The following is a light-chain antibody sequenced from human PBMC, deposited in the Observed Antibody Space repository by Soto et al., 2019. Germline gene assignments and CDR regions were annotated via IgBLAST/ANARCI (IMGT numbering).Light chain of an antibody. Sequence: QSALTQPASVSGSPGQSITISCTGTSSDIGGYNYVSWYQQHPGKAPKLMIYEVSNRPSGVSNRFSGSKSGNAASLTISGLQAEDEADYYCSAFTSSTTLAFGGGIKLTVL. J-gene: IGLJ3*02. CDR2: EVS. V-gene: IGLV2-14*01. CDR1: SSDIGGYNY. CDR3: SAFTSSTTLA.